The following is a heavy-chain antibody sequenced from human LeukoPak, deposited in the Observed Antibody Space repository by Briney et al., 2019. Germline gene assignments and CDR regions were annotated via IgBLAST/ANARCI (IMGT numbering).Heavy chain of an antibody. CDR2: INPNSGGT. D-gene: IGHD3-3*01. Sequence: ASVKVSCKASGYTFTGYYMHWVRQAPGQGLEWMGRINPNSGGTNYAQKFQGRVTMTRDPSISTAYMELSRLRSDDTAVYYCARAYYDFWSGYSPIPNWFDPWGQGTLVTVSS. J-gene: IGHJ5*02. CDR1: GYTFTGYY. V-gene: IGHV1-2*06. CDR3: ARAYYDFWSGYSPIPNWFDP.